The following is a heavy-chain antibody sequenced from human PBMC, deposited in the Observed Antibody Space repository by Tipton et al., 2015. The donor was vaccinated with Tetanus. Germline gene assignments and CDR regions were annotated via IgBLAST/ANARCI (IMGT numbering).Heavy chain of an antibody. CDR2: SWYDGTDQ. J-gene: IGHJ4*02. CDR1: GFIFSSYG. Sequence: AASGFIFSSYGIHWVRQAPGKGPEWVAVSWYDGTDQYYADSVKGRFTLSRDNSKNTLYLEMNSLRAEDTALYYCAREADCSGGSCFSGDFDNWGQGTQVTVSS. CDR3: AREADCSGGSCFSGDFDN. D-gene: IGHD2-15*01. V-gene: IGHV3-33*01.